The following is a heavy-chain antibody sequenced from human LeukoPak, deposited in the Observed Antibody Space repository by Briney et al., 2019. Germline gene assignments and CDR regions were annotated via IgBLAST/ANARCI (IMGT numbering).Heavy chain of an antibody. V-gene: IGHV4-39*01. CDR3: ARRDYAAWFDP. J-gene: IGHJ5*02. CDR1: GDSITSGAFY. Sequence: KPSETLSLTCNVSGDSITSGAFYWAWIRQSPGKGLEWIGNVYYSGSTQYNPSLRGRVSISMDKTKNQFSLNLNSESVTDTAIYYCARRDYAAWFDPWGQGTLVTVSS. CDR2: VYYSGST. D-gene: IGHD4/OR15-4a*01.